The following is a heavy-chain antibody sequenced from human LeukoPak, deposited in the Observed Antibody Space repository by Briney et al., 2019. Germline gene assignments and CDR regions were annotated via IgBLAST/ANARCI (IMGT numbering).Heavy chain of an antibody. D-gene: IGHD2-8*01. J-gene: IGHJ6*02. CDR3: ARFLSLYGLDV. CDR2: IYSDGTT. Sequence: GGSLRLSCAASALTVSSNYMSWLRQAPGKGLEWVSVIYSDGTTNYADSVKGRFTISRDNSKNTLYLQMNSLRAEDTAMYYCARFLSLYGLDVWGQGTTVIVPS. V-gene: IGHV3-53*01. CDR1: ALTVSSNY.